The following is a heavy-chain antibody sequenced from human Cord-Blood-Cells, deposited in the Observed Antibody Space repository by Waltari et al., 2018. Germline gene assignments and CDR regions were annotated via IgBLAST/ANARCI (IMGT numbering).Heavy chain of an antibody. CDR1: GGSFSGYY. V-gene: IGHV4-34*01. CDR2: INHSGST. J-gene: IGHJ5*02. Sequence: QVQLQQWGAGLLKPSETLSLTCAVYGGSFSGYYWSWIRQPPGKGLEWIGEINHSGSTTYDPSLKGRVTISVDTSKNQFSLKLSSVTAADTAVYYCARRPPPYSGSYYWFDPWGQGTLVTVSS. D-gene: IGHD1-26*01. CDR3: ARRPPPYSGSYYWFDP.